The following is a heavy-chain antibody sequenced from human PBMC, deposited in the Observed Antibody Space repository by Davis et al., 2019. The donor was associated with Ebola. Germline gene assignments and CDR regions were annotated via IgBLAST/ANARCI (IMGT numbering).Heavy chain of an antibody. V-gene: IGHV3-66*01. CDR2: IYSGGST. J-gene: IGHJ6*02. CDR1: GFTVSSNY. Sequence: GESLKISCAASGFTVSSNYMSWVRQAPGKGLEWVSVIYSGGSTYYADSVKGRFTISRDNSKNTLYLQMNSLRAEDTAVYYCARDRAIAVAGTVRKYGMDVWGQGTTVTVSS. D-gene: IGHD6-19*01. CDR3: ARDRAIAVAGTVRKYGMDV.